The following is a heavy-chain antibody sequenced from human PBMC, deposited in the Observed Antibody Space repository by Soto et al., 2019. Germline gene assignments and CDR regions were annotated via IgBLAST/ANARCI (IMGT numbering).Heavy chain of an antibody. J-gene: IGHJ3*01. Sequence: PGESLKISCXASGYRFPIYFIGWVRQMPGGGLEYIGIIYPDDSDVRYNPSFQGHVTISADKSITTAYLQWSSLKASDTAMYYCARHFQGGWTVTRDAFDLWGQGTMVTVSS. CDR2: IYPDDSDV. V-gene: IGHV5-51*01. CDR1: GYRFPIYF. D-gene: IGHD4-17*01. CDR3: ARHFQGGWTVTRDAFDL.